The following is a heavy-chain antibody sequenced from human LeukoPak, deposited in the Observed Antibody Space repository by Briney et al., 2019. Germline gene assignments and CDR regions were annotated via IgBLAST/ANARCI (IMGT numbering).Heavy chain of an antibody. CDR3: ARRDYAGWFDP. V-gene: IGHV4-39*01. CDR2: VYYSGST. Sequence: PSETLSLTCNVSGDSTTSGAFYWAWIRQSPGKGLEWIGNVYYSGSTQYNPPLRGRVSISMDKTKNQFSLNLNSVSVTDTAIYYCARRDYAGWFDPWGQGTLVTVSS. D-gene: IGHD4/OR15-4a*01. J-gene: IGHJ5*02. CDR1: GDSTTSGAFY.